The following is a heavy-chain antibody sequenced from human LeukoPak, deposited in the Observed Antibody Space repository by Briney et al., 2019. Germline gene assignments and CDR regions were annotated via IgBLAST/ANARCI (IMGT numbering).Heavy chain of an antibody. CDR3: ARVGDSSSWLLDY. V-gene: IGHV3-11*05. D-gene: IGHD6-13*01. Sequence: NPGGSLRLSCAASGFTFSDYDMSWIRQAPGKGLQWVSYISNSGSNTNYADSVKGRFTISRDNAKNSLYLQMNSLRAEDTALYYCARVGDSSSWLLDYWGQGTLVTVSS. CDR2: ISNSGSNT. CDR1: GFTFSDYD. J-gene: IGHJ4*02.